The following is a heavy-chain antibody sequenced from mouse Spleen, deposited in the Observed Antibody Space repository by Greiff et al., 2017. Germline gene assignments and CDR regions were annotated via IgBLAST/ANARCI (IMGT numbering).Heavy chain of an antibody. D-gene: IGHD2-2*01. Sequence: QVQLKASGAELVRPGASVTLSCKASGYTFPDYEMHWVKQTPVHGLEWLGAIDPETGGTAYNQKFKGKAILTADQSSSTAYMELRRLTSEDAAGYYCTRVGGYDGFAYWGQGTLVTVSA. J-gene: IGHJ3*01. CDR1: GYTFPDYE. V-gene: IGHV1-15*01. CDR3: TRVGGYDGFAY. CDR2: IDPETGGT.